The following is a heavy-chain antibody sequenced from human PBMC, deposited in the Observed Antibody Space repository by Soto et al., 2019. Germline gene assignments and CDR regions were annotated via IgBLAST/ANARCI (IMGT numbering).Heavy chain of an antibody. Sequence: SETLSLSCAASGVSLSSSNWWSWVRQPPGKGLEWIGEIYHSGSTYYNPSLKSRVTISVDRSKNQFSLKLSSVTAADTAVYYCARVTGPWGQGTLVTVSS. CDR2: IYHSGST. D-gene: IGHD3-9*01. J-gene: IGHJ5*02. CDR3: ARVTGP. V-gene: IGHV4-4*02. CDR1: GVSLSSSNW.